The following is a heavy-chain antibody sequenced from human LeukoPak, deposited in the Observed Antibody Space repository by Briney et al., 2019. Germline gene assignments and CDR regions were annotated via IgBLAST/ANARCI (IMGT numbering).Heavy chain of an antibody. CDR2: ISSGSSYI. J-gene: IGHJ2*01. Sequence: GGSLRLSCAASGLTFSRYSMNWVRQAPGKGLEWVSSISSGSSYIYYVDSVKGRFAVSRDNAKNSLYLQMNSLRAEDTAVYYCAGSDTIGYLPREWDYWYFDLWGRGTLVTVSS. CDR1: GLTFSRYS. CDR3: AGSDTIGYLPREWDYWYFDL. V-gene: IGHV3-21*01. D-gene: IGHD3-22*01.